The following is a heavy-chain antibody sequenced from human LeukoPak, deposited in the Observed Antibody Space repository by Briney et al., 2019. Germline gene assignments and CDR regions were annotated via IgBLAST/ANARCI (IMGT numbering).Heavy chain of an antibody. CDR1: GGSISSGGYS. CDR2: IYHSGST. J-gene: IGHJ2*01. D-gene: IGHD5-18*01. V-gene: IGHV4-30-2*01. Sequence: SETLSLTCAVSGGSISSGGYSWSWIRQPPGKGLEWIGYIYHSGSTYYNPSLKSRVTISVDKSKNQFSLKLSSVTAADTAVYYCARVVVGYSYVYWYFDLWGRGTLVTVSS. CDR3: ARVVVGYSYVYWYFDL.